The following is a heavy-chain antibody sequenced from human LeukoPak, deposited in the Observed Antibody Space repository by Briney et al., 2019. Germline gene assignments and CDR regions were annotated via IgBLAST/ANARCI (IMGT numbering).Heavy chain of an antibody. CDR3: VRITTGTADY. V-gene: IGHV4-59*01. J-gene: IGHJ4*02. D-gene: IGHD1-1*01. CDR1: GGSIRSY. Sequence: SETLSLICTVSGGSIRSYWSWIRQPPGKGLEWVGYISYSGDTNYNPSLKSRVTISVDMSKNQFSLKLNSVTAADTAVYYCVRITTGTADYWGQGTLVTVSS. CDR2: ISYSGDT.